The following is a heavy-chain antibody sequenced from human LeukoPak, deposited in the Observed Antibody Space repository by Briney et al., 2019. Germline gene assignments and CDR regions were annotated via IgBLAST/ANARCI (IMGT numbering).Heavy chain of an antibody. CDR3: ARDEQHGELSY. Sequence: GGSLRLSCADSVFTFSSYLMHWVRHAPGEGLVWVSRKPDGSTTSYADSVKGRFTISRDSAKNTLYLQMNSLRAEDTAVYYCARDEQHGELSYWGQGTLVTVSS. V-gene: IGHV3-74*01. J-gene: IGHJ4*02. CDR1: VFTFSSYL. CDR2: KPDGSTT. D-gene: IGHD3-10*01.